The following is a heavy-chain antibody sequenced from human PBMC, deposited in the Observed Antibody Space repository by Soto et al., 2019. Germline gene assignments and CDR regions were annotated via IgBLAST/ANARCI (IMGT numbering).Heavy chain of an antibody. Sequence: QVQLVESGGGVVQPGRSLRLSCAASGFTFSSYAMHWVRQAPGTGLEWVAVISYDGSNKYYADSVKGRFTISRDNSKNTLYLHMNSLRAEDTAVYYCARSQSVALRFMDVWGQGTTVTVSS. V-gene: IGHV3-30-3*01. CDR3: ARSQSVALRFMDV. J-gene: IGHJ6*02. CDR1: GFTFSSYA. D-gene: IGHD4-17*01. CDR2: ISYDGSNK.